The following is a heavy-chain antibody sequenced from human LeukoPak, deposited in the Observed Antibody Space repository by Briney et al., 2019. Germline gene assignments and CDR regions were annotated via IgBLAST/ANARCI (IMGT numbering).Heavy chain of an antibody. V-gene: IGHV4-34*01. CDR2: INHSGST. Sequence: SETLSLTCAVYGGSFSGYYWSWIRQPPGKGLEWIGEINHSGSTNYNPSLKSRVTISVDTSKNQFSLKLSSVTAAYTAVYYCARSSTKTYYHDSSGYYNWGQGTLVTVSS. D-gene: IGHD3-22*01. CDR1: GGSFSGYY. J-gene: IGHJ4*02. CDR3: ARSSTKTYYHDSSGYYN.